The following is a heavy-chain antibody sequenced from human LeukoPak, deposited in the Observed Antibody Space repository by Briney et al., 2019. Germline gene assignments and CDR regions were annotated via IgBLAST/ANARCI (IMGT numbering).Heavy chain of an antibody. CDR2: ISYSGST. J-gene: IGHJ4*02. D-gene: IGHD4-23*01. CDR3: ARAPPVLGGIPDY. V-gene: IGHV4-59*01. CDR1: GGSISSYY. Sequence: SETLSLTCSVSGGSISSYYWSWIRQPPGKGLEWIGYISYSGSTKYNPSLEGRVTISVDTSKNQFSLKLSSVTAADTAVYYCARAPPVLGGIPDYWGQGTLVTVS.